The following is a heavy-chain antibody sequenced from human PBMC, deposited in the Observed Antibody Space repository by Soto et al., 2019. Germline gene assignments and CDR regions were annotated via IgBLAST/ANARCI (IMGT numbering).Heavy chain of an antibody. CDR3: TTVAYGEYVSDY. CDR1: GFAFTNAW. V-gene: IGHV3-15*01. CDR2: IRSQIDGGTT. J-gene: IGHJ4*02. D-gene: IGHD4-17*01. Sequence: EVELVESGGVLVKPGGSLRLSCAASGFAFTNAWMTWVRQAPGKALEWVGRIRSQIDGGTTDYAAPVKGRFTISRDDSKNTMFLQMNSLKTEDTAVYYCTTVAYGEYVSDYWGQGTLVTVSS.